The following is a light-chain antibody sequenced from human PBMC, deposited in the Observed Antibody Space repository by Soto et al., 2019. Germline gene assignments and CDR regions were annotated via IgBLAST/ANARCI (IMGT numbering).Light chain of an antibody. J-gene: IGLJ1*01. CDR1: SSDVGRYNT. CDR3: NSLRVNHLYV. CDR2: EVT. V-gene: IGLV2-14*01. Sequence: QSALTQPASVSGSPGQTITISRTGTSSDVGRYNTVSWYQHHPGKAPKLIIYEVTHRPAGISDRFSASKSGNTASLTISGLQAEDEADYYCNSLRVNHLYVFGSGTRLTVL.